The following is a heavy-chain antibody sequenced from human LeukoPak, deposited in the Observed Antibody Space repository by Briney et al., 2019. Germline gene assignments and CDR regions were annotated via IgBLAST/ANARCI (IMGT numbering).Heavy chain of an antibody. D-gene: IGHD3-10*01. CDR1: GFIFSSYV. V-gene: IGHV3-30*03. J-gene: IGHJ4*02. Sequence: PGGSLRLSCAASGFIFSSYVMNWVRQAPGKGLEWVALISYDGINKYYADSLKGRFTISRDNSKTTLYLQMDSLRPEDTAVYYCARTFRAIDYWGQGTLVTVSS. CDR2: ISYDGINK. CDR3: ARTFRAIDY.